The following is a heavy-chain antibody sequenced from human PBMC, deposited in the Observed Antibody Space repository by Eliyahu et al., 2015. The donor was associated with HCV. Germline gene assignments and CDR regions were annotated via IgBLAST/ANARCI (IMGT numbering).Heavy chain of an antibody. Sequence: QVQESGPGLVKPSETLSLTCSVSGESITTNRYLWDWIRQAPGKAPEWVGSIYYTGNTYYGSSLKGRLTISLRTSENQFSLKLTSVTAADTAVYFCAAHMGPKSFWGRGILVTVSS. V-gene: IGHV4-39*01. CDR1: GESITTNRYL. CDR3: AAHMGPKSF. D-gene: IGHD3-10*01. CDR2: IYYTGNT. J-gene: IGHJ4*02.